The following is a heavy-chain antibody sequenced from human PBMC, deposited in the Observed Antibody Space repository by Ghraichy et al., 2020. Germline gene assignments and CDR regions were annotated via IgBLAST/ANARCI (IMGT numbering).Heavy chain of an antibody. D-gene: IGHD4-23*01. Sequence: GESLNISCAASGFAFRSYAMSWVRQAPGKGLEWVSYISGSSTYTNYADSVRGRFTISRDNAKNSLYLQMNSLRAEDSAIYYCARRPTAVTPAQYYYYKDVWGKGTTVTVSS. CDR2: ISGSSTYT. V-gene: IGHV3-11*03. CDR3: ARRPTAVTPAQYYYYKDV. J-gene: IGHJ6*03. CDR1: GFAFRSYA.